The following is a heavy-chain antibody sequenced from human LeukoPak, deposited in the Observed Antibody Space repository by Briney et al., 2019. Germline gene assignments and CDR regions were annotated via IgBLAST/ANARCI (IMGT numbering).Heavy chain of an antibody. J-gene: IGHJ4*02. CDR1: GYTFTRYY. V-gene: IGHV1-2*02. CDR2: INPNSGGT. Sequence: SVNVSYKPSGYTFTRYYIHWVRQAPAQGREWMGWINPNSGGTNYAQNFPGRVTMNRDTSINTAYMELGRLRADDTAVYYCARDLDWNYIFDYWGQGTLVTVSS. CDR3: ARDLDWNYIFDY. D-gene: IGHD1-7*01.